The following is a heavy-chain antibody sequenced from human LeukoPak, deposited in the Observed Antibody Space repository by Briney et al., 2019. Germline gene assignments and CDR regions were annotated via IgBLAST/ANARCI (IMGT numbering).Heavy chain of an antibody. CDR3: ASSGYYWTFDY. J-gene: IGHJ4*02. CDR1: GGSISSHY. V-gene: IGHV4-59*11. D-gene: IGHD3-22*01. Sequence: SETLSLTCTVSGGSISSHYWSWIRQPPGKGLEWIGYIYYSGSTNYNPSLKSRVTISVDTSKNQFSLKLSSVTAADTAVYYCASSGYYWTFDYWGQGTLVTVSS. CDR2: IYYSGST.